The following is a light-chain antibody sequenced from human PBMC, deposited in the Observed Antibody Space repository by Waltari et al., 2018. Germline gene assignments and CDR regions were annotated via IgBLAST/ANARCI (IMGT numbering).Light chain of an antibody. CDR3: QQYNNWPPGVFT. J-gene: IGKJ3*01. CDR2: GAS. V-gene: IGKV3-15*01. CDR1: QSVSSN. Sequence: EIVMTQSPATLSVSPGERATLSCRASQSVSSNLAWYQQKPGQAPRLLIYGASTSATGIPARFSGSGSGTEFTLTISSLQSEDFAVYYCQQYNNWPPGVFTFGPGTKVDIK.